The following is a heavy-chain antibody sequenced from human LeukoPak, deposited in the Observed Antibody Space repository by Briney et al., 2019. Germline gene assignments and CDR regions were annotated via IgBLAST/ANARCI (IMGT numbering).Heavy chain of an antibody. J-gene: IGHJ4*02. Sequence: GSLRLSCAASGFTFSSYGMHWVRRAPGKGVEWVAVIWYDGSNKYYADSVKGRFTISRDNPKNTLYLQMNSLRAEDTAVYYCARDLYYYDSSGYYLDYWGQGTLVTVSP. CDR3: ARDLYYYDSSGYYLDY. V-gene: IGHV3-33*01. D-gene: IGHD3-22*01. CDR2: IWYDGSNK. CDR1: GFTFSSYG.